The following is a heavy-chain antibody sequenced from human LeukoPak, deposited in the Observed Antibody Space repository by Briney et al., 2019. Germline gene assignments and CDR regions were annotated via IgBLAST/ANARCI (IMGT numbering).Heavy chain of an antibody. J-gene: IGHJ6*03. CDR3: AREIRDTAPRGYYYYMDV. V-gene: IGHV1-2*02. CDR2: INPNSGGT. Sequence: GASVKVSCKASGYTFTGYYMHWVRQAPGQGLEWMGWINPNSGGTNYAQKFQGRVTMTRDTSISTAYMELSRLRSDDTAVYYCAREIRDTAPRGYYYYMDVWGKGTTVTISS. D-gene: IGHD5-18*01. CDR1: GYTFTGYY.